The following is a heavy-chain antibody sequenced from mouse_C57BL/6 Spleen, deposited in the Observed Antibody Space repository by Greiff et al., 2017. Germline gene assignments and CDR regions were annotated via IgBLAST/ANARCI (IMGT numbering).Heavy chain of an antibody. D-gene: IGHD1-1*01. J-gene: IGHJ2*01. V-gene: IGHV1-55*01. CDR3: ARRGITTHY. CDR2: IYPGSGST. Sequence: QVQLQQPGAELVTPGASVKMSCKASGYTFTSYWIPWVKQRPGQGLEWIGDIYPGSGSTNYNEKFKSKATLTVDTSSSTAYMQLSSLTSEDSAVYYCARRGITTHYWGQGTTLTVSS. CDR1: GYTFTSYW.